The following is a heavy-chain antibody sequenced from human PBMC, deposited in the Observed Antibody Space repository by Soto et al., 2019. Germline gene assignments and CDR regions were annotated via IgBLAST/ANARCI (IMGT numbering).Heavy chain of an antibody. D-gene: IGHD3-9*01. CDR2: ISPHNFNT. CDR1: GYTFTHFY. CDR3: ARDEGGYDILTGYYKAHHFDY. V-gene: IGHV1-18*01. J-gene: IGHJ4*02. Sequence: QVQLVQSGAEVKKPGDSVKVSCSASGYTFTHFYITWVRQAPGQGLEWMGAISPHNFNTNFAQKFQGRLTPTTDTSTSTAYMGLRSLRSDDTAVYYCARDEGGYDILTGYYKAHHFDYWGQGVLVTVSS.